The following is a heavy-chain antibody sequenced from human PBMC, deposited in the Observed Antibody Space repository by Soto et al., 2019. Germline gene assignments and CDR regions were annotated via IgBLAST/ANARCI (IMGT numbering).Heavy chain of an antibody. Sequence: LRLSCAASGFTFSSYAMHWVRQAPGKGLEWVAVISYDGSNKYYADSVKGRFTISRDNSKNTLYLQMNSLRAEDTAVYYCSRDGGSCYSDWFDPWGQGTLVTVSS. CDR2: ISYDGSNK. CDR3: SRDGGSCYSDWFDP. J-gene: IGHJ5*02. D-gene: IGHD2-15*01. CDR1: GFTFSSYA. V-gene: IGHV3-30-3*01.